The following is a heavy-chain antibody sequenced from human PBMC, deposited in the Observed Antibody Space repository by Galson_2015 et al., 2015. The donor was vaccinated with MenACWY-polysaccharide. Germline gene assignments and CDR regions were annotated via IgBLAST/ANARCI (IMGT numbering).Heavy chain of an antibody. CDR3: ARGFYDILTRYPKNFDY. CDR1: GASISNSDNY. V-gene: IGHV4-30-4*08. J-gene: IGHJ4*02. Sequence: TLSLTCTVSGASISNSDNYWSWIRRPPGKGLEWIGYIHFTGRTFFNPSLKSRLTISVDTSKNQFSLKLTSVTAADTAIYYCARGFYDILTRYPKNFDYWGQGTLVTVSS. CDR2: IHFTGRT. D-gene: IGHD3-9*01.